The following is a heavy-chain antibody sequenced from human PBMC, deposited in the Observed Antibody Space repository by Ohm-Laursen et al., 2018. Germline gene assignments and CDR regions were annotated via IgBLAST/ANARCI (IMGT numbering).Heavy chain of an antibody. Sequence: SLRLSCSASGFTFDDYAMHWVRQAPGKGLEWVSGISWNSGNIGYADSVKGRFTISRDNAKNSLYLQMNSLRAEDTALYYCAKESSTSFYYYYGMDVWGQGTTVTVSS. D-gene: IGHD2-2*01. CDR2: ISWNSGNI. CDR1: GFTFDDYA. CDR3: AKESSTSFYYYYGMDV. J-gene: IGHJ6*02. V-gene: IGHV3-9*01.